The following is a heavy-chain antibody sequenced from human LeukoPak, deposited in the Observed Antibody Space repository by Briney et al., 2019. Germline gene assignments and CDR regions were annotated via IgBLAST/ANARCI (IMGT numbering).Heavy chain of an antibody. Sequence: GGSLRLSCAASGFTFSSYAMSWVRQAPGKGLEWVSAISGSGGSTYYADSVKGRFTISRDNSKNTLYLQMNSLRAEDTAVYYCAKVSGWRYDFRSGYYQKAYYYYYGMDVWGQGTTVTVSS. CDR3: AKVSGWRYDFRSGYYQKAYYYYYGMDV. CDR1: GFTFSSYA. D-gene: IGHD3-3*01. V-gene: IGHV3-23*01. J-gene: IGHJ6*02. CDR2: ISGSGGST.